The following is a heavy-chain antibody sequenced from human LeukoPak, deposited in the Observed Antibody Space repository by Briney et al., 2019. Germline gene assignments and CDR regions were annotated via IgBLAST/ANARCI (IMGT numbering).Heavy chain of an antibody. D-gene: IGHD3-10*01. CDR1: GYSISSGYY. CDR2: INHSGST. J-gene: IGHJ3*02. V-gene: IGHV4-38-2*02. Sequence: SETLSLTCTVSGYSISSGYYWGWIRQPPGKGLEWIGEINHSGSTNYNPSLKSRVTISVDTSKNQFSLKLSSVTAADTAVYYCARVSVTMVRGRAFDIWGQGTMVTVSS. CDR3: ARVSVTMVRGRAFDI.